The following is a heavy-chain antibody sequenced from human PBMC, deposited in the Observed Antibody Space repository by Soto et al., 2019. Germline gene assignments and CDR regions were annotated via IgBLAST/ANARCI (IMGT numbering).Heavy chain of an antibody. CDR1: GFTFSSYA. CDR2: IRGSGGST. J-gene: IGHJ6*02. Sequence: GGSLRLSCAASGFTFSSYAMSWVRQAPGKGLEWVSAIRGSGGSTYYADSVKGRFTISRDNSKNTLYLQMNSLRAEDRAVYYCARERSDAILGGVINTRGYGMDVWGQGTRVTVSS. V-gene: IGHV3-23*01. CDR3: ARERSDAILGGVINTRGYGMDV. D-gene: IGHD3-3*01.